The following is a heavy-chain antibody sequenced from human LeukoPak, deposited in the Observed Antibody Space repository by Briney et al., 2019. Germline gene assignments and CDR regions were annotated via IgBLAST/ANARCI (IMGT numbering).Heavy chain of an antibody. CDR3: AEFRTDRNYYMDV. Sequence: PPQTLSLTCTVSGGSISSGSYYWSWIRQPAGKGLEWIGRIYTSGSTNYNPSLKSRVTISVDTSKNQFSLKLSSVTAADTAVYYCAEFRTDRNYYMDVWGKGTTVTVSS. J-gene: IGHJ6*03. CDR2: IYTSGST. CDR1: GGSISSGSYY. V-gene: IGHV4-61*02. D-gene: IGHD3-22*01.